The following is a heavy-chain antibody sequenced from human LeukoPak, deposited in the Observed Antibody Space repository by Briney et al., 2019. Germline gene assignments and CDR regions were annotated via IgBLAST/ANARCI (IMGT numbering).Heavy chain of an antibody. CDR2: ISGSGGST. J-gene: IGHJ3*02. CDR1: GFTFSSYG. CDR3: AKDGEQRLVSGPDAFDI. D-gene: IGHD6-13*01. V-gene: IGHV3-23*01. Sequence: GGSLRLSCAASGFTFSSYGMSWVRQAPGKGLEWVSAISGSGGSTYYADSVKGRFTISRDNSKNTLYLQMNSLRAEDTAVYYCAKDGEQRLVSGPDAFDIWGQGTMVTVSS.